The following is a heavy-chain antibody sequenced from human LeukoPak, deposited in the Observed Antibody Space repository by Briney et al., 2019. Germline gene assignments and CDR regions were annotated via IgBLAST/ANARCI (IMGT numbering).Heavy chain of an antibody. Sequence: GGSLRLSCAASGFTFSSYSMNWVRQAPGKGLEWVSSISSSSSYIYYADSVKGRFTISRDNSKNTLYLQMNSLRAEDTAVYYCAKDHSFDYWGQGTLVTVSS. CDR2: ISSSSSYI. V-gene: IGHV3-21*04. CDR1: GFTFSSYS. CDR3: AKDHSFDY. J-gene: IGHJ4*02.